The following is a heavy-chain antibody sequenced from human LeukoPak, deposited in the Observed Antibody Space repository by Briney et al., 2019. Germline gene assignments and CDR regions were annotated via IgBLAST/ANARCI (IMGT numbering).Heavy chain of an antibody. Sequence: GGSLRLSCAASGFTFSSYSMNWVRQAPGKGLEWVSSISSSSSYIYYADSVKGRFTISRDNAKNSLYLQMNSLGAEDTAVYCCARDLDFWSGYLYRDYYMDVWGKGTTVTVSS. CDR1: GFTFSSYS. CDR3: ARDLDFWSGYLYRDYYMDV. D-gene: IGHD3-3*01. CDR2: ISSSSSYI. J-gene: IGHJ6*03. V-gene: IGHV3-21*01.